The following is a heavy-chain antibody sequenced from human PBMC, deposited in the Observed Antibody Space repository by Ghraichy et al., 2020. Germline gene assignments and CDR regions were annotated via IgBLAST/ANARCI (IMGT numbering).Heavy chain of an antibody. Sequence: GGSLRLSCAASGFTFGSYAMNWVRQAPGKGLEWVASISAGSGVIYYAHSVRGRFTPSRDNAKNSLYLQMNALRVEDTAVYYCARDSVPASIPYGVDVWGQGTTVIVSS. V-gene: IGHV3-21*01. CDR1: GFTFGSYA. D-gene: IGHD2-2*02. J-gene: IGHJ6*02. CDR3: ARDSVPASIPYGVDV. CDR2: ISAGSGVI.